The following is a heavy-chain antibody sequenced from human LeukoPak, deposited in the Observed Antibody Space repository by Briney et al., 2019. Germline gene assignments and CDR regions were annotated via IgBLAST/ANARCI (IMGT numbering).Heavy chain of an antibody. J-gene: IGHJ4*02. Sequence: GGSLRLSCAASGFTFSSYAMTWVRQAPGKGLEWVSAISGSGGSTYYADSVKGRFTISRDNSKNTLYLQMNSLRAEDTAVYYCAKVFYGDYAYYFDYWGQGTLVTVSP. V-gene: IGHV3-23*01. CDR1: GFTFSSYA. CDR3: AKVFYGDYAYYFDY. CDR2: ISGSGGST. D-gene: IGHD4-17*01.